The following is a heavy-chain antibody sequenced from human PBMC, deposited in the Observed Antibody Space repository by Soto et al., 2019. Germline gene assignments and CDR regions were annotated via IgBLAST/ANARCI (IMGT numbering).Heavy chain of an antibody. CDR3: ARYPAARHDYYYYYYMDV. CDR1: GGSISSYY. Sequence: SETLSLTCTVSGGSISSYYWSWIRQPPGKGLEWIGYIYYSGSTNYNPSLKSRVTISVDTSKNQFSLKLSSVTAADTAVYYCARYPAARHDYYYYYYMDVWGKGTTVTVSS. D-gene: IGHD6-6*01. J-gene: IGHJ6*03. CDR2: IYYSGST. V-gene: IGHV4-59*01.